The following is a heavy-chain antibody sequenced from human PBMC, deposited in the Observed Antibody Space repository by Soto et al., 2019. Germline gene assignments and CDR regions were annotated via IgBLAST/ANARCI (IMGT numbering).Heavy chain of an antibody. V-gene: IGHV1-2*02. CDR3: ARAGFTSFGITGTISWYTNWFDP. D-gene: IGHD1-7*01. Sequence: GASVKVSCKASGYTFTGYYMHWVRQAPGQGLEWMGWINPNSGGTNYAQKFQGRVTMTRDTSISTAYMELSRLRSDDTAVYYSARAGFTSFGITGTISWYTNWFDPWGQGTLVTVSS. J-gene: IGHJ5*02. CDR2: INPNSGGT. CDR1: GYTFTGYY.